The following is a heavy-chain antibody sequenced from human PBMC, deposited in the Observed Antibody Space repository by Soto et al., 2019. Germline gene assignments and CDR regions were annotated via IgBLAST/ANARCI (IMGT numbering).Heavy chain of an antibody. CDR3: ARTVTPDGWFDP. CDR1: GLTVSNNY. D-gene: IGHD4-17*01. Sequence: EVQLVESGGGLVQPGGSLRLSCAASGLTVSNNYMSWVRQAPGKGLEWVSVIYTGGSTYYADSVKGRFTISRHNSKNTLYLQMNSLRPEDTAVYYCARTVTPDGWFDPWGQGTLVTVSS. CDR2: IYTGGST. V-gene: IGHV3-53*04. J-gene: IGHJ5*02.